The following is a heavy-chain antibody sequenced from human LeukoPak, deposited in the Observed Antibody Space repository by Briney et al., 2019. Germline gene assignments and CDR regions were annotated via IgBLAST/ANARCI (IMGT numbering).Heavy chain of an antibody. J-gene: IGHJ6*03. D-gene: IGHD1-26*01. CDR3: ARDPYSGNYGNYYYYYMDV. CDR2: IKQDGSEK. V-gene: IGHV3-7*01. CDR1: GFTFSSYW. Sequence: GGSLRLSCAASGFTFSSYWMSWVRQAPGKGLERVANIKQDGSEKYYVDSVKGRFTISRDNTKNSLYLQMNSLRAEDTALYFCARDPYSGNYGNYYYYYMDVWGKGTTVTISS.